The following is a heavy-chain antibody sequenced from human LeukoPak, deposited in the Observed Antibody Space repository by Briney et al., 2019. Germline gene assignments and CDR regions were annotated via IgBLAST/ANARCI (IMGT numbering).Heavy chain of an antibody. CDR1: GFTFSSYG. CDR3: ARVESLLLAYCGGDCSDY. J-gene: IGHJ4*02. D-gene: IGHD2-21*02. CDR2: IWYDGSNK. Sequence: GGSLRLSCAASGFTFSSYGMHWVRQAPGKGLEWVAVIWYDGSNKYYADSVKGRFTISRDNSKNTLYLQMNSLRAEDTAVYYCARVESLLLAYCGGDCSDYWGQGTLVTVSS. V-gene: IGHV3-33*01.